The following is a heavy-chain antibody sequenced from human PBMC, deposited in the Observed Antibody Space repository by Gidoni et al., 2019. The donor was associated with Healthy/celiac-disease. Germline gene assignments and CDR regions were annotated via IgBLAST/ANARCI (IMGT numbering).Heavy chain of an antibody. CDR1: GGPFSSYT. D-gene: IGHD3-10*01. CDR2: IIPILGIA. J-gene: IGHJ6*02. CDR3: ALWFGDYGMDV. Sequence: QVQLVQSGAAVKKPGSSVKVSCKASGGPFSSYTISWVRQAPGQGLEWMGRIIPILGIANYAQKFQGRVTITADKSTSTAYMELSSLRSEDTAVYYCALWFGDYGMDVWGQGTTVTVSS. V-gene: IGHV1-69*02.